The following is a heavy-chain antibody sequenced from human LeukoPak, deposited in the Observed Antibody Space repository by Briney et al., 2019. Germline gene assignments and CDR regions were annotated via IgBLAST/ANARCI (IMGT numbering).Heavy chain of an antibody. D-gene: IGHD1-26*01. CDR2: ISSNGDNT. V-gene: IGHV3-64*01. J-gene: IGHJ5*02. Sequence: GSLRPSCAASGFTFRSYAMYWVRQAPGKGLEYVSAISSNGDNTYYASSVKGRFTTSRDNSKNTLYLQMGSLRAEDMAVYYCARDGVGAYNWFDPWGQGTLVTVPS. CDR1: GFTFRSYA. CDR3: ARDGVGAYNWFDP.